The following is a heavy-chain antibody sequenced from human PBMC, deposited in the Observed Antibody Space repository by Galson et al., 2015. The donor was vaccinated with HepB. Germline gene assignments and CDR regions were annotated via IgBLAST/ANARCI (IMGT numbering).Heavy chain of an antibody. CDR2: IYPGDSDT. Sequence: QSGAEVKKPGESLKISCKGSGYSFTSYWIGWVRQMPGEGLEWMGIIYPGDSDTRYSPSFQGQVTISADKSISTAYLQWSSLKASDTAMYYCARQDRYYDILTGYYMGWFDPWGQGTLVTVSS. CDR3: ARQDRYYDILTGYYMGWFDP. D-gene: IGHD3-9*01. J-gene: IGHJ5*02. V-gene: IGHV5-51*01. CDR1: GYSFTSYW.